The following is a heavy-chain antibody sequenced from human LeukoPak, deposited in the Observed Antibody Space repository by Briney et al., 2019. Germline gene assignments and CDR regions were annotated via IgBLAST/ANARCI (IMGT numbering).Heavy chain of an antibody. D-gene: IGHD3-22*01. J-gene: IGHJ4*02. CDR3: AVYYYDSSGYYYHFDY. CDR2: ISAYNGNT. V-gene: IGHV1-18*01. Sequence: ASVKVSCKASGYTFTSYGISWVRQAPGQGLEWMGWISAYNGNTNYAQKLQGRVTMTRDTSISTAYMELSRLRSDDTAVYYCAVYYYDSSGYYYHFDYWGQGTLVTVSS. CDR1: GYTFTSYG.